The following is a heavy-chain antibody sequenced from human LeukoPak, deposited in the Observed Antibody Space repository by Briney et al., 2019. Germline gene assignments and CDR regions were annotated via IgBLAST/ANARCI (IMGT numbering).Heavy chain of an antibody. CDR2: ISAYNGNT. D-gene: IGHD3-3*01. CDR1: GYTFTSYG. CDR3: ARVTRFLEWLLFYFDY. Sequence: GASVKVSCKASGYTFTSYGISWVRQAPGQGLEWMGWISAYNGNTNYAQKLQGRVTMTTDTSTSTAYMELRSLRSDDTAVYYCARVTRFLEWLLFYFDYWGQGTLVTVSS. J-gene: IGHJ4*02. V-gene: IGHV1-18*01.